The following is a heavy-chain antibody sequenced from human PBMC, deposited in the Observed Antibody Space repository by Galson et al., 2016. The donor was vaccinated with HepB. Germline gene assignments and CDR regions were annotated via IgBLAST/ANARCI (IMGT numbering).Heavy chain of an antibody. CDR2: INHSGST. J-gene: IGHJ6*03. V-gene: IGHV4-34*01. Sequence: GYYWSWIRQPPGKGLEWIGEINHSGSTNYNPSLKSRVTISVDTSKNQFSLKLSSVTAADTAVYYCARGDNPDYGDYASAYYYMDVWGKGTTVTVSS. CDR1: GYY. D-gene: IGHD4-17*01. CDR3: ARGDNPDYGDYASAYYYMDV.